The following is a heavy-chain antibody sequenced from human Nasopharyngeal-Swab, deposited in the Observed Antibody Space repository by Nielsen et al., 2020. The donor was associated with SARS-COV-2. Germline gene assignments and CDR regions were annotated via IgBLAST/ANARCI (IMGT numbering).Heavy chain of an antibody. J-gene: IGHJ4*02. CDR2: ISGSGGST. CDR1: RFTFSDYY. CDR3: AKKDIVVVVAATVFDY. Sequence: GESLKISCAASRFTFSDYYMSWVRQAPGKGLEWVSAISGSGGSTYYADSVKGRFTISRDNSKNTLYLQMNSLRAEDTAVYYCAKKDIVVVVAATVFDYWGQGTLVTVSS. D-gene: IGHD2-15*01. V-gene: IGHV3-23*01.